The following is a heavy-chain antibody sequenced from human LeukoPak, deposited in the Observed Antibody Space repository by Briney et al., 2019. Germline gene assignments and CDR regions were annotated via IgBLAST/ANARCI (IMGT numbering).Heavy chain of an antibody. Sequence: SQTLSLTCAISGDSVSSNSAAWNWIRQSPSRGLEWLGRTYYRSKWYNDYAVSGKSRITINPDTSKNQFSLQLNSVTPEDTAVYYCVRDLTVTTLRWFDPWGQGTLVTVSS. CDR3: VRDLTVTTLRWFDP. D-gene: IGHD4-17*01. CDR1: GDSVSSNSAA. J-gene: IGHJ5*02. CDR2: TYYRSKWYN. V-gene: IGHV6-1*01.